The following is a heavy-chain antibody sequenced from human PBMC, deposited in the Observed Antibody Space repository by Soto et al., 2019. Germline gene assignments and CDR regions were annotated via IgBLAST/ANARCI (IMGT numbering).Heavy chain of an antibody. D-gene: IGHD1-26*01. V-gene: IGHV1-18*01. J-gene: IGHJ5*02. CDR1: GYTFTSYG. CDR3: ARDVLLNVGSYHWFDP. Sequence: ASVKVSCKASGYTFTSYGISWVRQAPGQGLEWMGWISAYNGNTNYAQKLQGRVTMTTDTSTSTAYMELRSLRSDDTAVYYCARDVLLNVGSYHWFDPWGQGTLVTVSS. CDR2: ISAYNGNT.